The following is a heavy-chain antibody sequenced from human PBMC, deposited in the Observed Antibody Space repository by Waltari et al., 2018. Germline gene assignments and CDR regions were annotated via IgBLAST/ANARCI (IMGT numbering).Heavy chain of an antibody. J-gene: IGHJ4*02. D-gene: IGHD6-13*01. CDR1: GGSFSGYY. CDR2: INHSGST. V-gene: IGHV4-34*01. Sequence: QVQLQQWGAGLLKPSETLSLTCAVYGGSFSGYYWSWIRQPPGKGVEWIGEINHSGSTNYNPSLKSRVTISVDTSKNQFSLKLSSVTAADTAVYYCARTPLWGSSREYFDYWGQGTLVTVSS. CDR3: ARTPLWGSSREYFDY.